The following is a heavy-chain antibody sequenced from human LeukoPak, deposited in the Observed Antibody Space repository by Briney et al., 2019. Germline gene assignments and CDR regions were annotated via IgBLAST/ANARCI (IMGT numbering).Heavy chain of an antibody. Sequence: SQRLSPTRPVSGGSIITFYWSWVRHPPGGGLEWIGYIHYSGATSYNPSLKTRANISVDTPKNQLSPKVTSVIAADTAVYYCAREWSAFDYWGQGTLVTVSS. J-gene: IGHJ4*02. V-gene: IGHV4-59*12. CDR1: GGSIITFY. CDR3: AREWSAFDY. CDR2: IHYSGAT. D-gene: IGHD2-15*01.